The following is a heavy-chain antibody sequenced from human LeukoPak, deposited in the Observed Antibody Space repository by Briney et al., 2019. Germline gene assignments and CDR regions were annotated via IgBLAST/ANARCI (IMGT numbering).Heavy chain of an antibody. CDR2: IKQDGSAK. V-gene: IGHV3-7*01. D-gene: IGHD3-22*01. Sequence: GGSLRLSCAASGFTFNRYWMSWVRQAPGKELQWVANIKQDGSAKYYVDSVKGRFTISRDNAKNSLYLQMNSLRAEDTAVYYCAKVKMGYYDSSGPFDPWGQGTLVTVSS. CDR1: GFTFNRYW. J-gene: IGHJ5*02. CDR3: AKVKMGYYDSSGPFDP.